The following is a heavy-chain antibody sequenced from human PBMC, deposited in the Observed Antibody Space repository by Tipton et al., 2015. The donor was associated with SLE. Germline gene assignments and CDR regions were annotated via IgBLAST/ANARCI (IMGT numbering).Heavy chain of an antibody. CDR1: GGSISSSSYY. D-gene: IGHD6-13*01. CDR2: IYYSVRT. Sequence: TLSLTCTVSGGSISSSSYYWGWIRQPPGKGLEWVGSIYYSVRTYYNPSLKSRDTISVDTSKNQFSLKLSSVTAADTAVYYCARHAYGYRDPRGAFDIWGQGTMVTVSS. CDR3: ARHAYGYRDPRGAFDI. J-gene: IGHJ3*02. V-gene: IGHV4-39*07.